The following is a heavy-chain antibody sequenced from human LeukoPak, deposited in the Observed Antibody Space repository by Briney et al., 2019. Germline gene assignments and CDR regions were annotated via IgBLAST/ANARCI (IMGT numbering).Heavy chain of an antibody. Sequence: GGSLRLSCAASGFTFDDYAMHWVRQAPGKGLEWVSGISWNSGSIGYAGSVKGRFTISRDNAKNSLYLQMNSLRAEDTALYYCAKGPRRSPYLYFGDFAFDIWGQGTMVTVSS. J-gene: IGHJ3*02. D-gene: IGHD3-10*01. CDR2: ISWNSGSI. CDR1: GFTFDDYA. CDR3: AKGPRRSPYLYFGDFAFDI. V-gene: IGHV3-9*01.